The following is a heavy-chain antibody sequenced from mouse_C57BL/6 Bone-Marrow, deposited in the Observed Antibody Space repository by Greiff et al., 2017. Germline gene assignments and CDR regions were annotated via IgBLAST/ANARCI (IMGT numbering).Heavy chain of an antibody. CDR3: ARWRGGGFAY. Sequence: EVQLQQSGPELVKPGASVKISCKASGYTFTDYSMNWVKQSHGKSLEWIGDINPNDGGTSYNEKFKGKVTLTVDKSSSTAYMELRSLTSEDSAVYYCARWRGGGFAYWGQGTLVTVSA. J-gene: IGHJ3*01. V-gene: IGHV1-26*01. CDR2: INPNDGGT. CDR1: GYTFTDYS.